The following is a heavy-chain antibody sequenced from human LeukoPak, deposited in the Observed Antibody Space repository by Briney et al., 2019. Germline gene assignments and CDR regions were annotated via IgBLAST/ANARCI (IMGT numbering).Heavy chain of an antibody. CDR3: ARAPVDVLRFLEWLSFDY. V-gene: IGHV3-30-3*01. D-gene: IGHD3-3*01. J-gene: IGHJ4*02. CDR1: GFTFSSYA. CDR2: ISYDGSNK. Sequence: GGSLRPSCAASGFTFSSYAMHWVRQAPGKGLEWVAVISYDGSNKYYADSVKGRFTISRDNSKNTLYLQLNSLGAEDTAVYYCARAPVDVLRFLEWLSFDYWGQGTLVTVSS.